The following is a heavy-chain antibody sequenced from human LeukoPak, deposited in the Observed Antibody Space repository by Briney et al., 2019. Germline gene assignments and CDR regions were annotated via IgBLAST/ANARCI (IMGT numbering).Heavy chain of an antibody. Sequence: GGSLRLSCAASGFTFSRYEMNWVRQAPGKGLEWVSYISSSGSTIYYADSVKGRFTISRDNAKNSLYLQMNSLRAEDTAVYYCARRAGAYSHPYDYWGQGTLVTVSS. J-gene: IGHJ4*02. CDR1: GFTFSRYE. CDR2: ISSSGSTI. D-gene: IGHD4/OR15-4a*01. V-gene: IGHV3-48*03. CDR3: ARRAGAYSHPYDY.